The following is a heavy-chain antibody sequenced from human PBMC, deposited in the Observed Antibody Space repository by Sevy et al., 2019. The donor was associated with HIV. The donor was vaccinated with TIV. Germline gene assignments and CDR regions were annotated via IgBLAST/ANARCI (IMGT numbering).Heavy chain of an antibody. J-gene: IGHJ4*02. Sequence: GGSLRLSCAASGFTFSTYAMTWVRQGPGKGLEWVSSISASGGSTFYADSGKGRFTISRDNSKNTLYLQMNSLRADDTAVYYCAKRNTNWGQGTLVTVSS. V-gene: IGHV3-23*01. CDR2: ISASGGST. CDR1: GFTFSTYA. CDR3: AKRNTN.